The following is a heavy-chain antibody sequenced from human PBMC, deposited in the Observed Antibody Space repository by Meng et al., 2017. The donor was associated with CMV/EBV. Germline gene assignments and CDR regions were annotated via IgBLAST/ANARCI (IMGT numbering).Heavy chain of an antibody. CDR3: ARDAVVPADAPFHY. D-gene: IGHD2-2*01. V-gene: IGHV1-18*01. Sequence: QFPLGHSGAEVKRAGATVNVSGKPSGYTFPSYGISWVRQAPGQGLEWMGWISAYNGNTNYAQKLQGRVTMTTDTSTSTAYMELRSLRSDDTAVYYCARDAVVPADAPFHYWGQGTLVTVSS. CDR1: GYTFPSYG. CDR2: ISAYNGNT. J-gene: IGHJ4*02.